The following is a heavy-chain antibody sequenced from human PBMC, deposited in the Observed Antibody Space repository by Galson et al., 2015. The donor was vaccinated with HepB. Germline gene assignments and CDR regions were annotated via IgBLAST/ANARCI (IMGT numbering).Heavy chain of an antibody. D-gene: IGHD4-17*01. CDR3: AKQKNTVTGFDY. CDR2: ISYDGSNK. Sequence: SLRLSCAASGFTFSSYGMHWVRQAPGKGLEWVAVISYDGSNKYYADSVKGRFTISRDNSKNTLYLQMNSLRAEDTAVYYCAKQKNTVTGFDYWGQGTLVTVSS. J-gene: IGHJ4*02. CDR1: GFTFSSYG. V-gene: IGHV3-30*18.